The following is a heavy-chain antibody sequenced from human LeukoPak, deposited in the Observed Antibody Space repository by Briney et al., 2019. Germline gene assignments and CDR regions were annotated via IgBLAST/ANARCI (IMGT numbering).Heavy chain of an antibody. V-gene: IGHV4-59*01. CDR1: GGSFSGYY. CDR3: ARSSGSYYLDY. D-gene: IGHD3-10*01. CDR2: IYYSGST. J-gene: IGHJ4*02. Sequence: SETLSLTCAVYGGSFSGYYWSWIRQPPGKGLEWIGYIYYSGSTNYNPSLKSRVTISVDTSKNQFSLKLSSVTAADTAVYYCARSSGSYYLDYWGQGTLVTVSS.